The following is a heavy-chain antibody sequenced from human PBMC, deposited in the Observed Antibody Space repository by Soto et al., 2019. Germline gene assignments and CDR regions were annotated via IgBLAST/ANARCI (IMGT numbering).Heavy chain of an antibody. J-gene: IGHJ6*02. V-gene: IGHV3-23*01. Sequence: RGSLRLSCAASGFTFSSYAMSWVRQAPGKGLEWVSAISGSGGSTYYADSVKGRFTISRDNSKNTLYLQMNSLIADDTAVYYCAKRPITASNGIDVWGPGPIVTL. CDR1: GFTFSSYA. CDR2: ISGSGGST. D-gene: IGHD1-20*01. CDR3: AKRPITASNGIDV.